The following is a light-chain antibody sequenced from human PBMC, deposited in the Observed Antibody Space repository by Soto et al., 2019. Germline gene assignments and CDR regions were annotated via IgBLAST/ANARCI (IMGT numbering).Light chain of an antibody. CDR3: QSYDSSLSAFYV. CDR1: SSNIGAGYD. V-gene: IGLV1-40*01. Sequence: VLTQPPSVSGAPGQRVTISCTGSSSNIGAGYDVHWYQQLPGTAPKLLIYGNSNRPSGVPDRFSGSKSGTSASLAITGLQAEDEADYYCQSYDSSLSAFYVFGTGTKVTVL. J-gene: IGLJ1*01. CDR2: GNS.